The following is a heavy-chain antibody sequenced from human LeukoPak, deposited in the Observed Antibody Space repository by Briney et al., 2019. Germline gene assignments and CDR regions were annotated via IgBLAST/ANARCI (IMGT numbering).Heavy chain of an antibody. CDR2: ISGSGGST. CDR1: GFTFSSYA. Sequence: GGSLRLSCAASGFTFSSYAMSWVRQAPGKGLEWVSAISGSGGSTYYADSVKGRFTISRDNSKNTLYLQMNSLRAEDTAVYYCAKIVAVSGRPREGFDYWGQGTLVTVSS. CDR3: AKIVAVSGRPREGFDY. V-gene: IGHV3-23*01. D-gene: IGHD1-26*01. J-gene: IGHJ4*02.